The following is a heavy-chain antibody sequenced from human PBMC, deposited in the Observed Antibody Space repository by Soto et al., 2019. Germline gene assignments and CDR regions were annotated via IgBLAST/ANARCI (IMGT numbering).Heavy chain of an antibody. J-gene: IGHJ5*02. V-gene: IGHV3-23*01. Sequence: EVQLLESGGGLVQPGGSLRLSCAASGFTFSSYAMSWVRQAPGKGLEWVSAISGSGGSIYYADSVKGRFTISRDNSKNTLYLQMNSLRAEDTAVYYCAKDLVLTMVRGVASFDPWGQGTLVTVSS. CDR3: AKDLVLTMVRGVASFDP. CDR2: ISGSGGSI. D-gene: IGHD3-10*01. CDR1: GFTFSSYA.